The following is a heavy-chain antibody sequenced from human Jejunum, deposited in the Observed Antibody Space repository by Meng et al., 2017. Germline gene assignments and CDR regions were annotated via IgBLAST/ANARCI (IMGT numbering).Heavy chain of an antibody. V-gene: IGHV4-39*07. J-gene: IGHJ5*02. D-gene: IGHD2-15*01. Sequence: SETLSLTCSVSGDSMSARSYYWGWIRQPPGMGLEWIGTIHNSGSTSYNPSLRTRVTISIDMSKDQFSLKLTSVTAADTAMYFCARDIASHWVYSWGQGRLVTVSS. CDR1: GDSMSARSYY. CDR2: IHNSGST. CDR3: ARDIASHWVYS.